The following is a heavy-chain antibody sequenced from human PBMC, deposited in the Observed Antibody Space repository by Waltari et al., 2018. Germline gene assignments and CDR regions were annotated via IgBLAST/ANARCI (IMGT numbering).Heavy chain of an antibody. V-gene: IGHV3-15*01. D-gene: IGHD1-7*01. J-gene: IGHJ4*02. CDR2: IKSKPDTGNT. CDR3: TPEPELPRGDYFDD. CDR1: GFTFSNAW. Sequence: EVQRAEGGGGGVKPGGSLRLSCAASGFTFSNAWMNWVRQVPGKGLESVGRIKSKPDTGNTDYAAPVKDRFTSSRDDSKNTRSLPLPCLPPEHTAVSYCTPEPELPRGDYFDDWGQGTLVTVSS.